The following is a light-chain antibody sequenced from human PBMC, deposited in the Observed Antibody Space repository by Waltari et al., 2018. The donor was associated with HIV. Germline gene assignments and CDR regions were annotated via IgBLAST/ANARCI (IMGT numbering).Light chain of an antibody. Sequence: QVVVTQEPSLSVSPGGTVPIPCAPVGGSVPRTHYTHWIQLKPGQAPRTLIYDTEKRHPWTAGRFAGSLIGGRAALMLAGALPDDEAEYYCLLSYFGVRVFGGGTTLTV. V-gene: IGLV7-46*01. CDR2: DTE. CDR1: GGSVPRTHY. J-gene: IGLJ3*02. CDR3: LLSYFGVRV.